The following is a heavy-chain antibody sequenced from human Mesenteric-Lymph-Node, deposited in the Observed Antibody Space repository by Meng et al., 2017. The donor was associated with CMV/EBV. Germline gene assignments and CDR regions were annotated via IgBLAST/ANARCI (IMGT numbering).Heavy chain of an antibody. Sequence: GGSLRLSCVGSEFTFSSYAMTWVRQAPGKGLEWVSVISSSGSSTYYADSVKGRFTISRDNSKNTVYLQMNSLRAEDTAVYYCARVESSGYYYETYYFDYWGQGTLVTVSS. CDR1: EFTFSSYA. D-gene: IGHD3-22*01. V-gene: IGHV3-23*01. J-gene: IGHJ4*02. CDR3: ARVESSGYYYETYYFDY. CDR2: ISSSGSST.